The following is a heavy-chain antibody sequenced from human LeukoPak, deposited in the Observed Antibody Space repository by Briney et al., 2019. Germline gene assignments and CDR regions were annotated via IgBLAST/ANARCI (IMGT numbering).Heavy chain of an antibody. CDR3: AKWGPHRVGDYCPALDS. CDR2: INRDGSKK. J-gene: IGHJ4*02. V-gene: IGHV3-7*01. Sequence: QPGGSLRLSCVASRFTFSNYWMSWVRQAPGKGLEWVANINRDGSKKPYADSMKGRFTISRDNAKESLYLQLNSLRADDTAVYYCAKWGPHRVGDYCPALDSWGQGTLVTVSS. D-gene: IGHD2-21*02. CDR1: RFTFSNYW.